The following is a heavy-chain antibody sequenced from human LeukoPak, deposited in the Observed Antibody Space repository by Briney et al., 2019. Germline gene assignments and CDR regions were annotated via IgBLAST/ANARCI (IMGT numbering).Heavy chain of an antibody. CDR1: GYTFTGYY. CDR3: AREVNGYSSSWYNWFDP. J-gene: IGHJ5*02. D-gene: IGHD6-13*01. Sequence: ASVKVSRKASGYTFTGYYMHWVRQAPGQGLEWMGWINPNSGGTNYAQKFQGRVTMTRDTSISTAYMELSRLRSDDTAVYYCAREVNGYSSSWYNWFDPWGQGTLVTVSS. V-gene: IGHV1-2*02. CDR2: INPNSGGT.